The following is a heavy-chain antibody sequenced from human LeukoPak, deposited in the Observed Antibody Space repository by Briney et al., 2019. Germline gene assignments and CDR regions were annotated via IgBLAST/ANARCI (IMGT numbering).Heavy chain of an antibody. CDR1: GYSFTNYC. CDR3: ARPPLYYYDSSGYYYSFDY. D-gene: IGHD3-22*01. Sequence: GESLKISCKGSGYSFTNYCIGWVRQMPGKGLECMGIIYPGDSDTRYSPSFQGQVTISADKSISTAYLQWSSLKASDTAMYYCARPPLYYYDSSGYYYSFDYWGQGTLVTVSS. J-gene: IGHJ4*02. CDR2: IYPGDSDT. V-gene: IGHV5-51*01.